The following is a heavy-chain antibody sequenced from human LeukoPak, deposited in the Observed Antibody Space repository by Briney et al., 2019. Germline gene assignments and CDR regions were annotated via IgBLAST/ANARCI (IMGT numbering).Heavy chain of an antibody. CDR1: GFTFTAYW. J-gene: IGHJ6*03. V-gene: IGHV3-7*03. CDR3: AKDGVGMNFYYYMDV. Sequence: GGSLRLSCEGSGFTFTAYWMSWVRQAPGQGLEWVASINQAGNERLFADSVRGRFTISRDNAKNSLYLQMDSLRAEDTALYYCAKDGVGMNFYYYMDVWGKGTTVTVSS. CDR2: INQAGNER. D-gene: IGHD3-10*01.